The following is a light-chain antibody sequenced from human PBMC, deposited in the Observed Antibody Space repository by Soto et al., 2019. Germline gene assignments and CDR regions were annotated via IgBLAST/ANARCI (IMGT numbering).Light chain of an antibody. CDR1: QSVVSNY. J-gene: IGKJ2*01. Sequence: EIVLTQSPGTLSLSPGERATLSCRASQSVVSNYFAWFQQKPGQAPRLLIYGISSRATGIPERFSGSGSGTDFSLTISRLEPEDFAVYYCHQYGSVPRTFGQGTKLEIK. V-gene: IGKV3-20*01. CDR3: HQYGSVPRT. CDR2: GIS.